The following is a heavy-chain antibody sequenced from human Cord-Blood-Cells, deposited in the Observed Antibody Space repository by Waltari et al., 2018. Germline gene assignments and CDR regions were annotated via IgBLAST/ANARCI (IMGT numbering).Heavy chain of an antibody. J-gene: IGHJ3*02. D-gene: IGHD1-26*01. Sequence: QLQLQESGPGLVKPSETLSLTCTVSGGSISSSSYYWGWIRQPPGKGLEWIGSIYYSGITYLNPSLKSRVTISVYTSKNQFSLQLSSVTAADSAVYYCARVQGGATDAFDIWGQGTMVTVSS. CDR1: GGSISSSSYY. V-gene: IGHV4-39*07. CDR3: ARVQGGATDAFDI. CDR2: IYYSGIT.